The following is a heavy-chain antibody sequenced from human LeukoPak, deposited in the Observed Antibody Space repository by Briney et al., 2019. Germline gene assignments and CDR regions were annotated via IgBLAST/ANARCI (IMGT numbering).Heavy chain of an antibody. V-gene: IGHV3-48*02. CDR2: ITGTSTTI. D-gene: IGHD2-21*02. CDR3: AREPGFGDFYFDY. J-gene: IGHJ4*02. Sequence: GGSLRLSCAASGFTFSSYYMNWVRQAPGKGLEWISYITGTSTTIYYADSVKGRFTISRDNSKNSLYLQMNSLREEDTAVYYCAREPGFGDFYFDYWGQGTLVTVSS. CDR1: GFTFSSYY.